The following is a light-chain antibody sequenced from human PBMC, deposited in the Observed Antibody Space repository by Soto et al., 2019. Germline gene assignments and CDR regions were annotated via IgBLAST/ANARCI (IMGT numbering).Light chain of an antibody. J-gene: IGKJ1*01. V-gene: IGKV3-15*01. CDR3: QQYDNWPPT. CDR1: QSVSSS. CDR2: GVS. Sequence: EIVMTQSPATLSVFPGERATLSCRASQSVSSSLAWYQQKPGQAPRLLIYGVSTRATGIPARFSGSGSGTEFTLTISSLQSEDFAVYSCQQYDNWPPTFGQGTKV.